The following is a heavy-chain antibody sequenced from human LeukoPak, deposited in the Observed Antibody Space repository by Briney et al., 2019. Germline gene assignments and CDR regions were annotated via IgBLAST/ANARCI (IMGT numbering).Heavy chain of an antibody. CDR1: GFTFSSYN. CDR2: ISSSSIFI. CDR3: ARYTEYYFDY. D-gene: IGHD2-2*02. J-gene: IGHJ4*02. Sequence: GGSLRLSCAASGFTFSSYNMNWVRQAPGKGLEWVSSISSSSIFIFYADSVKGRFTISGDNAKNSLYLQMNSLRAEDTAVYYCARYTEYYFDYWGQGTLVTVSS. V-gene: IGHV3-21*01.